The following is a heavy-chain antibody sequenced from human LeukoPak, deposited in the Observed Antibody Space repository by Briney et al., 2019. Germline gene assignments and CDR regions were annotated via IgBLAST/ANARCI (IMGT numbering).Heavy chain of an antibody. CDR2: ISGYNGNT. CDR1: GYTFTVHF. J-gene: IGHJ3*02. Sequence: ASVKVSCKTSGYTFTVHFMYWVRQAPGQGLEWMGWISGYNGNTNYAQKLQGRVTMTTDTSTSTAYMELRSLRSDDTAVYYCAKAQEGGWNAFDIWGQGTMVTVSS. D-gene: IGHD3-16*01. V-gene: IGHV1-18*04. CDR3: AKAQEGGWNAFDI.